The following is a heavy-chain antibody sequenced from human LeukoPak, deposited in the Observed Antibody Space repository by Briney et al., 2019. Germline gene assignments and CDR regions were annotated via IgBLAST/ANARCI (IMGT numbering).Heavy chain of an antibody. CDR2: ISYDGSNK. Sequence: PGGSLRLSCAASGFTFSSYGMHWVRQAPGKGLEWVAVISYDGSNKYYADSVKGRFTISRDNSKNTPYLQMNSLRAEDTAVYYCAKDDIGGYYDSSGYYYYWGQGTLVTVSS. V-gene: IGHV3-30*18. CDR3: AKDDIGGYYDSSGYYYY. D-gene: IGHD3-22*01. J-gene: IGHJ4*02. CDR1: GFTFSSYG.